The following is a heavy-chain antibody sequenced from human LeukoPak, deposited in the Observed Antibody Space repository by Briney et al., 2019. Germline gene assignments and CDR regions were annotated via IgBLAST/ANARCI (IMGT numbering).Heavy chain of an antibody. CDR2: ISSSSSYI. V-gene: IGHV3-21*01. J-gene: IGHJ4*02. CDR1: GFTFSSYS. Sequence: GGSLRLSCAASGFTFSSYSMNWVRQAPGKGLEWVSSISSSSSYIYYADSVKGRFTISRDNAKNSLYLQMNSLRAEDTAVYYCASAMVWRRPVDYWGQGTLVTVSS. D-gene: IGHD5-18*01. CDR3: ASAMVWRRPVDY.